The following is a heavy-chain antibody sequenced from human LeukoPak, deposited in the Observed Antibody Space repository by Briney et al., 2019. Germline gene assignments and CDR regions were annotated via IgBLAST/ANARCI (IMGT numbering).Heavy chain of an antibody. D-gene: IGHD3-3*01. CDR1: GFTFSSYG. CDR3: ARDNYDFWSFNWFDP. J-gene: IGHJ5*02. CDR2: IWYDGSNK. Sequence: GGSLRLSCAASGFTFSSYGMHWVRQAPGKGLEWVAVIWYDGSNKYYADSVKGRFTISRDNSKNTLYLQMNGLGAEDTAVYYCARDNYDFWSFNWFDPWGQGTLVTVSS. V-gene: IGHV3-33*01.